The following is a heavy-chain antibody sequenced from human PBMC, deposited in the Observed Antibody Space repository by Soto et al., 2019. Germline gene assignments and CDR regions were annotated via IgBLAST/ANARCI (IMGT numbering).Heavy chain of an antibody. CDR3: ARDQSIVVVPAANGMDV. CDR1: GGSISSGGYY. J-gene: IGHJ6*02. Sequence: SETLSLTCTVSGGSISSGGYYWSWIRQPPGKGLEWIGYIYYSGSTYYNPSLKSRVTISVDTSKNQFSLKLSSVTAADTAVYYCARDQSIVVVPAANGMDVWGQGTTVTVSS. V-gene: IGHV4-30-4*01. CDR2: IYYSGST. D-gene: IGHD2-2*01.